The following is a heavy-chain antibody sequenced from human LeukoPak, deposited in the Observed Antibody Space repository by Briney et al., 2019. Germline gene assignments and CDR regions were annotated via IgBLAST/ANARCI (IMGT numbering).Heavy chain of an antibody. CDR2: ISAYNGNT. CDR1: GYTFTSYG. Sequence: ASVKVSCKASGYTFTSYGISWVRQAPGQGLEWMGWISAYNGNTNYAQKLQGRVTMTTDTSTSTAYMELRSLRSDDTAVYYCARGVRYCSSTSCYSDWFDPWGQGTLVTVSS. J-gene: IGHJ5*02. CDR3: ARGVRYCSSTSCYSDWFDP. V-gene: IGHV1-18*01. D-gene: IGHD2-2*02.